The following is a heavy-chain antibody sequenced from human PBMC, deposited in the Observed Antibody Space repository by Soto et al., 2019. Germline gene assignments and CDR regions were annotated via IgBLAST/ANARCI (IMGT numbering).Heavy chain of an antibody. Sequence: GGSLRLSCSASGFSFSNHAMHWVRQAPGKGLDFVSAIFSDGGSTFYAESVKGRFTISRDNSKKFLYLQLCFFRPEDTAIYYCVRYNYGYDYWGQGPQVTVSS. CDR2: IFSDGGST. CDR3: VRYNYGYDY. J-gene: IGHJ4*02. V-gene: IGHV3-64D*08. D-gene: IGHD5-18*01. CDR1: GFSFSNHA.